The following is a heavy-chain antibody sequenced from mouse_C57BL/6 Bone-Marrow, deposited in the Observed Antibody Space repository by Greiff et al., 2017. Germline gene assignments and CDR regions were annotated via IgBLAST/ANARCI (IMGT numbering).Heavy chain of an antibody. Sequence: QVQLQQPGAELVRPGTSVKLSCKASGYTFTSYWMHWVKQRPGQGLEWIGVIDPSDSYTNYNQKFKGKATLTVDTSSSTAYMQFSSLTSEDSAVYYFARRGDCYFDYWGQGTTLTVSS. J-gene: IGHJ2*01. D-gene: IGHD3-3*01. V-gene: IGHV1-59*01. CDR3: ARRGDCYFDY. CDR2: IDPSDSYT. CDR1: GYTFTSYW.